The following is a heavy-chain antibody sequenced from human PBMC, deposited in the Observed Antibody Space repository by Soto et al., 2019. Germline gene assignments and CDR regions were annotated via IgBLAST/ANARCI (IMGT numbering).Heavy chain of an antibody. CDR3: ARVGVVGATTVDY. CDR2: IYYSGST. V-gene: IGHV4-30-4*01. J-gene: IGHJ4*02. Sequence: PSETLSLTCTVSGGSISSVYYYWSWIRQPPGKGLEWIGYIYYSGSTYYNPSLKSRVTISVDTSKNQFSPKLSSVTATDTAVYYCARVGVVGATTVDYRGQGTLVTVSS. D-gene: IGHD1-26*01. CDR1: GGSISSVYYY.